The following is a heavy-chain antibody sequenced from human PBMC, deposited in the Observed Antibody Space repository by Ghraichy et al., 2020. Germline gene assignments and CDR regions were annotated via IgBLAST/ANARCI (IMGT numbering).Heavy chain of an antibody. CDR1: GGSISSSSYY. Sequence: SQTLSLTCTVSGGSISSSSYYWGWIRQPPGKGLEWIGSIYYSGSTYYNPSLKSRVTISVDTSKNQFSLKLSSVTAADTAVYYCAGWGHWDYYGSGKWGYWGQGTLVTVSS. V-gene: IGHV4-39*01. J-gene: IGHJ4*02. CDR3: AGWGHWDYYGSGKWGY. D-gene: IGHD3-10*01. CDR2: IYYSGST.